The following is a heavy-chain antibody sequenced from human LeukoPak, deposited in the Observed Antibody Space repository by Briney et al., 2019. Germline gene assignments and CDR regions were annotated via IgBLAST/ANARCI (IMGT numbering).Heavy chain of an antibody. V-gene: IGHV1-2*02. CDR3: ARERDRYNWNDFDY. Sequence: GASVKVSCKASGYTFTGYYMHWVRQAPGQGLEWMGWINPNSGGTNYAQKFQGRVTMTRDTSISTAYMELSRLRSDDTAVYYCARERDRYNWNDFDYWGQGTLVTVSS. J-gene: IGHJ4*02. CDR2: INPNSGGT. CDR1: GYTFTGYY. D-gene: IGHD1-20*01.